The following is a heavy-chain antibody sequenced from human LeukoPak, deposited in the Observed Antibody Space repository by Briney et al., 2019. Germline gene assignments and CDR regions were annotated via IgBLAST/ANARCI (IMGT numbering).Heavy chain of an antibody. D-gene: IGHD6-19*01. J-gene: IGHJ5*01. CDR3: ANFERTVAGPYNWFDF. V-gene: IGHV3-23*01. CDR1: GSTFSSYA. CDR2: ISDSGGST. Sequence: GGSLRLSCAASGSTFSSYAMSWVRQAPGKGLEWVSAISDSGGSTYYADSVKGRFSISRDNSKNTLYLQINSLRAEDTAVYYCANFERTVAGPYNWFDFWGQGTLVTVSS.